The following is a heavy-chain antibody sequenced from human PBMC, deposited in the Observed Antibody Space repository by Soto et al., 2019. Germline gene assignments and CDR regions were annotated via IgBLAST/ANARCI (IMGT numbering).Heavy chain of an antibody. D-gene: IGHD1-1*01. CDR1: GFSLTTSGVG. CDR2: IYGDDDK. J-gene: IGHJ5*02. CDR3: APTDWNFWFDP. V-gene: IGHV2-5*02. Sequence: QITLKESGPTLVKPTQTLTLTCTFSGFSLTTSGVGVGWIRQPPGKALEWLALIYGDDDKRYSPFLKSRLTITKDTSKNQVVLTMTNMGPVDTATYYCAPTDWNFWFDPWGQGTLVTVSS.